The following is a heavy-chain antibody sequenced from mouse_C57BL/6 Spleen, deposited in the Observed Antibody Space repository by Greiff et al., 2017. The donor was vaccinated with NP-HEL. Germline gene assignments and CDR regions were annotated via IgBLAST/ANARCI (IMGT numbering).Heavy chain of an antibody. CDR2: ISSGGSYT. CDR1: GFTFSSYG. J-gene: IGHJ4*01. D-gene: IGHD1-1*01. CDR3: ARRDYYGSRGDYAMDY. Sequence: EVMLVESGGDLVKPGGSLKLSCAASGFTFSSYGMSWVRQTPDKRLEWVATISSGGSYTYYPDSVKGRFTISRDNAKNTLYLQMSSLKSEDTAMYYCARRDYYGSRGDYAMDYWGQGTSVTVSS. V-gene: IGHV5-6*02.